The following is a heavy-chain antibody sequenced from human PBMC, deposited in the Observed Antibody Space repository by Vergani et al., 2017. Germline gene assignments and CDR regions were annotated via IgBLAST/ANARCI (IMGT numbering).Heavy chain of an antibody. CDR1: GGSMSSYY. Sequence: QVRLQESGPGLVKPSETLSLTCSVSGGSMSSYYWSWIRQPPGKELEWIGYMYHSGSTNYNPSLETRVTISGDTSKNQFSLKLNSVTAADTAVYYCGRAADFYGLGSRFLGLWGQGILVTVSS. V-gene: IGHV4-59*01. CDR2: MYHSGST. D-gene: IGHD3-10*01. CDR3: GRAADFYGLGSRFLGL. J-gene: IGHJ4*02.